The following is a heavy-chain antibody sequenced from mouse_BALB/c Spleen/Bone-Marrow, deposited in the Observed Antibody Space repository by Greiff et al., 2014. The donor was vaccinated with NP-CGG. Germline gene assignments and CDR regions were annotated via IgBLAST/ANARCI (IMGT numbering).Heavy chain of an antibody. CDR2: INPNNGVT. CDR3: ARWGWDFATGY. D-gene: IGHD3-3*01. CDR1: GYTFTEYS. V-gene: IGHV1-18*01. J-gene: IGHJ4*01. Sequence: EVQLQQSRPELVKPGASVKISCKTSGYTFTEYSMHWVKQSHGKSLEWIGGINPNNGVTSYNQKFKDKATLTVDKSSNTAYMELRSLTSEDSAVYFCARWGWDFATGYWGQGTSVTVSS.